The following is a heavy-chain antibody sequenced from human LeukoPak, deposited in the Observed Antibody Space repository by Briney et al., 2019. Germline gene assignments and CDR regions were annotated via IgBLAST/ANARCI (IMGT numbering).Heavy chain of an antibody. D-gene: IGHD2-2*01. Sequence: GGSLRLSCAASGFTFSNYGMHWVRQAPGKGLEWVAFIRYDEINTYYADSVKGRFTISRDSSKNTLYLQMNSLRAEDTAVYYCAILGEYQLPQNYYFDYWGQGTLVTVSS. CDR2: IRYDEINT. J-gene: IGHJ4*02. CDR1: GFTFSNYG. V-gene: IGHV3-30*02. CDR3: AILGEYQLPQNYYFDY.